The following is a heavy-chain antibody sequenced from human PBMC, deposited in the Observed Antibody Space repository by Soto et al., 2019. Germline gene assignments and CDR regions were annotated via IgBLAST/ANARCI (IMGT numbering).Heavy chain of an antibody. CDR1: GGCISSCGFS. J-gene: IGHJ4*02. CDR2: IYHSGST. Sequence: TPSLTCALSGGCISSCGFSWTWIRQPPGKGLEWIGYIYHSGSTYYNPSLKSRVTISVDRSKNQFSLKLSSVTAADTAVYYCARVGYYGSGSYYHDAVGYWGQGTLVTVSS. CDR3: ARVGYYGSGSYYHDAVGY. D-gene: IGHD3-10*01. V-gene: IGHV4-30-2*01.